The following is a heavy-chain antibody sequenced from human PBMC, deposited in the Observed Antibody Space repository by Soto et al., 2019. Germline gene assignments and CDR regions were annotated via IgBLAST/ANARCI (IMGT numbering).Heavy chain of an antibody. V-gene: IGHV4-4*07. CDR3: AREYDYVWGSYRLGYYYGMDV. D-gene: IGHD3-16*02. J-gene: IGHJ6*02. CDR1: GGSISSYY. Sequence: KTSETLSLTCTVSGGSISSYYWSWIRQPAGKGLEWIGRIYTSGSTNYNPSLKSRVTMSVDTSKNQFSLKLSSVTAADTAVYYCAREYDYVWGSYRLGYYYGMDVWGQGTTVTVSS. CDR2: IYTSGST.